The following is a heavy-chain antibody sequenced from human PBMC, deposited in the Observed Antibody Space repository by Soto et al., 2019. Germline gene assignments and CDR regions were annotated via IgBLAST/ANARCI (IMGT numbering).Heavy chain of an antibody. J-gene: IGHJ4*02. CDR3: ARDNTHLGYFDY. V-gene: IGHV1-69*01. CDR1: GGTFSSYA. Sequence: VKVSCKASGGTFSSYAISWVRQAPGQGLEWMGGIIPIFGTANYAQKFQGRVTITADESTSTAYMELSSLRSEDTAVYYCARDNTHLGYFDYWGQGTLVTVSS. CDR2: IIPIFGTA.